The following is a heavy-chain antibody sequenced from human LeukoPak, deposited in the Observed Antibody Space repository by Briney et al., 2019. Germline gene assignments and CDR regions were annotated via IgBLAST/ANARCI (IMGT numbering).Heavy chain of an antibody. Sequence: TGGSLRLSCAASGFTFSSYSMNWVRQAPGKGLEWVSSISSSSSYIYYADSVKCRFTISRDNAKNSLYLQMNSLRAEDTAVYYCARDLESPYYYGSGSSDYWGQGTLVTVSS. V-gene: IGHV3-21*01. J-gene: IGHJ4*02. D-gene: IGHD3-10*01. CDR3: ARDLESPYYYGSGSSDY. CDR1: GFTFSSYS. CDR2: ISSSSSYI.